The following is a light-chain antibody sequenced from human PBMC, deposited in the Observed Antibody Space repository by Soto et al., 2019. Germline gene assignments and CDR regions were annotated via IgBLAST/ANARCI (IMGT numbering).Light chain of an antibody. CDR2: GVS. V-gene: IGKV3-15*01. CDR1: QSVSSN. J-gene: IGKJ5*01. CDR3: QQYNNWPIT. Sequence: EIVMTQSPATLSVSPGERATLSCRASQSVSSNLAWYQQKPGQAPRLLIYGVSTGATGIPARFSGSGSGTEFTLTISSLQSEDFAVYYCQQYNNWPITFGQGTRLEIK.